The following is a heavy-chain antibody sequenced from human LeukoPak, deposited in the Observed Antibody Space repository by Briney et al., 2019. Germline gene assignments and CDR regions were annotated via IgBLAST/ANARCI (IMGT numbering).Heavy chain of an antibody. CDR3: ARVGRRYSYGYDYYYGMDV. Sequence: PSETLSLTCTVSGGSISSYYWSWIRQPPGKGLEWIGYIYYSGSTNYNPSLKSRVTISVDTSKNQFSLKLSSVTAADTAVYYCARVGRRYSYGYDYYYGMDVWGQGTTVTVSS. J-gene: IGHJ6*02. V-gene: IGHV4-59*01. CDR2: IYYSGST. CDR1: GGSISSYY. D-gene: IGHD5-18*01.